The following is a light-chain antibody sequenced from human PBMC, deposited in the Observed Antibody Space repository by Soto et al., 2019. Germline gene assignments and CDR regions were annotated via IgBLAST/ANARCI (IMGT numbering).Light chain of an antibody. CDR2: GAS. CDR1: QSVSSSY. Sequence: EMVLTQSPGTLSLSPGERATLSCRASQSVSSSYLAWYQQKPGQAPRLLIYGASSRATGIPDRFSGSGSGTDFTLTISRLEPEDFAVYYCQQHGISPLTFGGGTKVEIK. J-gene: IGKJ4*01. CDR3: QQHGISPLT. V-gene: IGKV3-20*01.